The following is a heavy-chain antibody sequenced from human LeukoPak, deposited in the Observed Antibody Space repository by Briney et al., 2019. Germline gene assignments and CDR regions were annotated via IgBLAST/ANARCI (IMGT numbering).Heavy chain of an antibody. V-gene: IGHV1-46*01. CDR1: GYTFTSYY. Sequence: ASVKVSCKASGYTFTSYYIHWVRQAPGQGLEWMGVINPSGGSTIYAQKFQGRVTITRDMSTSTVYMELSSLRSEDTAVYHCARDGSSSGWFGPRGQGTLVTVSS. J-gene: IGHJ5*02. CDR3: ARDGSSSGWFGP. D-gene: IGHD6-6*01. CDR2: INPSGGST.